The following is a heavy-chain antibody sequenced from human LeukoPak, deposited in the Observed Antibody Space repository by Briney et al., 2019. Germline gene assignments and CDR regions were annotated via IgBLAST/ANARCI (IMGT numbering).Heavy chain of an antibody. V-gene: IGHV4-39*07. CDR3: ARNSNY. CDR1: GGSISSSSYY. Sequence: SETLSLTCTVSGGSISSSSYYWGWIRHPPGKGLEWIGSIYYGGSTYYNPSLKSRVTISVDTSKNQFSLKLSSVTAADTAVYYCARNSNYWGQGTLVTVSS. J-gene: IGHJ4*02. CDR2: IYYGGST. D-gene: IGHD2/OR15-2a*01.